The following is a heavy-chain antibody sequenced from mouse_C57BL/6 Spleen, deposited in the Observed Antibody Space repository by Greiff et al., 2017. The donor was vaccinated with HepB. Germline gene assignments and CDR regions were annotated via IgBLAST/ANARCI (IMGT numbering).Heavy chain of an antibody. CDR1: GYTFTDYY. Sequence: VQLKESGPELVKPGASVKISCKASGYTFTDYYMNWVKQSHGKSLEWIGDINPNNGGTSYNQKFKGKATLTVDKSSSTAYMELRSLTSEDSAVYYCARSDSNWGYFDVWGTGTTVTVSS. CDR2: INPNNGGT. V-gene: IGHV1-26*01. CDR3: ARSDSNWGYFDV. J-gene: IGHJ1*03. D-gene: IGHD4-1*01.